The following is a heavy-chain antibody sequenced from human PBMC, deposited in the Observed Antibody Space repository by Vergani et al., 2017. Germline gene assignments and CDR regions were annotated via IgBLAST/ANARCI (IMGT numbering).Heavy chain of an antibody. D-gene: IGHD3-9*01. Sequence: QVQLQESGPGLVKPSETLSLTCTVSGGSISSYYWSWIRQPPGKGLEWIGYIYYSGSTNYNPSLKSRVTISVETSKNQFSLKLSSVTAADTAGYYCARVDKGADPWGQGTLVTVSS. J-gene: IGHJ5*02. CDR2: IYYSGST. CDR1: GGSISSYY. CDR3: ARVDKGADP. V-gene: IGHV4-59*12.